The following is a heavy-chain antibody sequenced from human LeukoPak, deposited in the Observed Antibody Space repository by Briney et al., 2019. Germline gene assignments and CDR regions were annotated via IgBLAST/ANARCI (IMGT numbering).Heavy chain of an antibody. CDR3: ARDQYYYGSGSYGLDY. Sequence: SETLSLTCTVSGGSISSYYWSLIRQPPGKGLEWIGYIHYSGSTNYNPSLKSRVTISVDTSKNQFSLKLSSVTAADTAVYYCARDQYYYGSGSYGLDYWGRGTLVTVSS. D-gene: IGHD3-10*01. J-gene: IGHJ4*02. CDR1: GGSISSYY. V-gene: IGHV4-59*12. CDR2: IHYSGST.